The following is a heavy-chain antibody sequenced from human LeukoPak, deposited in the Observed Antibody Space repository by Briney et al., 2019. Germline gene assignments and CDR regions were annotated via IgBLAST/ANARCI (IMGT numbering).Heavy chain of an antibody. J-gene: IGHJ4*02. V-gene: IGHV3-7*04. Sequence: GGSLRLSSAASGFTFSSYWMSWVRQAPGKGLEWVANIKQDGSEKYYVDSVKGRFTISRDNAKNSLYLQMNSLRAEDTAVYYCARVLLVTRDYFDYWGQGTLVTVSS. CDR2: IKQDGSEK. CDR3: ARVLLVTRDYFDY. CDR1: GFTFSSYW. D-gene: IGHD4-11*01.